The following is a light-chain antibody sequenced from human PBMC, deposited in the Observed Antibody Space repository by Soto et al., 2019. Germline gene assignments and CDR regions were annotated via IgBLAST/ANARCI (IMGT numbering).Light chain of an antibody. CDR1: NSNIGAGFD. V-gene: IGLV1-40*01. CDR2: GNI. J-gene: IGLJ3*02. CDR3: QSYDSTLRRV. Sequence: QSVLTQPPSVSGAPGQRVTISCTGSNSNIGAGFDVHWYQHLPGTAPKLLIYGNINRPSGVPDRFSGSRSDTSASLAITGLQAEDEADYYCQSYDSTLRRVFGGGTKVTVL.